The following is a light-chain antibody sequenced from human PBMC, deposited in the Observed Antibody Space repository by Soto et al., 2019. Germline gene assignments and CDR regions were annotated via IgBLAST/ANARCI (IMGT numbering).Light chain of an antibody. CDR3: QQYNSFPT. V-gene: IGKV1-5*03. J-gene: IGKJ1*01. Sequence: DIQMTQSPSTLSASVGDRVTITCRASQSISSWLAWYQQKTGKAPNLLIYKASSLESGVPSRFSGSGSGTEFTLTIRSLQPYDFASYYCQQYNSFPTFGQGTKVEIK. CDR1: QSISSW. CDR2: KAS.